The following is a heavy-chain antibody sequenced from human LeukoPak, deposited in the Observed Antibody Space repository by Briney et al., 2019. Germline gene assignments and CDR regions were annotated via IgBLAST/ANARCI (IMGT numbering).Heavy chain of an antibody. V-gene: IGHV3-23*01. CDR1: GFTFNNYV. CDR2: VSGTGDST. D-gene: IGHD6-13*01. Sequence: GGSLRLSCAASGFTFNNYVMSWVRQAPGKGLECVSSVSGTGDSTYYADSVKGRFTISRDNFKNRLYLQMNSLRDDDTAVYYCAKASREYSSTWYYWGQGTLVTVSS. CDR3: AKASREYSSTWYY. J-gene: IGHJ4*02.